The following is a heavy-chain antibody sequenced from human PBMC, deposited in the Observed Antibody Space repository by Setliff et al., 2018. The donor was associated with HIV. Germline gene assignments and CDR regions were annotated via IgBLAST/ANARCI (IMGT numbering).Heavy chain of an antibody. D-gene: IGHD3-3*01. Sequence: SETLSLTCTVSGDSINSGTYYWSWIRQPAGKGLEWIGRLHLSGDTNYNPSLKSRVTISVDTSKNQFSLKLSSATAADTAVYYCARRLQFLEFLHGVGGLDVWGQGTTVTVSS. CDR3: ARRLQFLEFLHGVGGLDV. CDR2: LHLSGDT. V-gene: IGHV4-61*02. J-gene: IGHJ6*02. CDR1: GDSINSGTYY.